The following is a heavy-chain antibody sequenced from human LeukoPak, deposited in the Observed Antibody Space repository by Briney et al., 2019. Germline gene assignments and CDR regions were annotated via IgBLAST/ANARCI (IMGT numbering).Heavy chain of an antibody. V-gene: IGHV3-21*01. CDR2: ISSSSSYI. Sequence: PGGSLRLSCAASGFTFSSYSMNWVRQAPGKGLEWVSSISSSSSYIYYADSVKGRFTISRDNAKNSLYLQMNSLRAEDTAVYYCAREPTFGTTSGDLWGQGTLVTVSS. J-gene: IGHJ5*02. D-gene: IGHD3-16*01. CDR3: AREPTFGTTSGDL. CDR1: GFTFSSYS.